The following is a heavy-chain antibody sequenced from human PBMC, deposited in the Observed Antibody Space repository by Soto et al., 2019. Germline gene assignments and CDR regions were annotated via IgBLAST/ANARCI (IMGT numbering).Heavy chain of an antibody. Sequence: PGESLKISCKGSGYSFTSYWIGWVRQMPGRGLEWMGIIYPGDSDTRYSPSFQGQVTISADKSISTAYLQWSSLKASDTAMYYCARQRYYYGSGSYYRDYYYYMDVWGKGTTVTVSS. V-gene: IGHV5-51*01. J-gene: IGHJ6*03. CDR2: IYPGDSDT. CDR3: ARQRYYYGSGSYYRDYYYYMDV. CDR1: GYSFTSYW. D-gene: IGHD3-10*01.